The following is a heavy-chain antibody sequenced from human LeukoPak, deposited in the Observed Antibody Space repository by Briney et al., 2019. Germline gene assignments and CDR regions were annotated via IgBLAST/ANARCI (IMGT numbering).Heavy chain of an antibody. CDR2: IYYSGNT. D-gene: IGHD2-2*01. V-gene: IGHV4-30-4*08. CDR1: GGSISSGSYY. CDR3: AVEIVVPAAKSSNYYFDY. Sequence: SETLSLTCTVSGGSISSGSYYWSWIRQPPGKGLEWIGYIYYSGNTYYNPSLKSRVTISIDTSKNQFSLKLSSMTAADTAVYYCAVEIVVPAAKSSNYYFDYWGQGTLVTVSS. J-gene: IGHJ4*02.